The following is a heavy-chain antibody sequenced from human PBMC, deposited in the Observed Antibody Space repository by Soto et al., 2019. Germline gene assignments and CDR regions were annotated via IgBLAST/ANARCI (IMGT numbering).Heavy chain of an antibody. CDR2: INAGNGNT. CDR3: ARGFRGGSCYSYYFDY. V-gene: IGHV1-3*01. Sequence: ASVKLSSXASGYTFTSYAMHWVRQAPGQRLEWMGWINAGNGNTKYSQKFQGRVTITRDTSASTAYMELSSLRSEDTAVYYCARGFRGGSCYSYYFDYWGQGTLVTVSS. D-gene: IGHD2-15*01. J-gene: IGHJ4*02. CDR1: GYTFTSYA.